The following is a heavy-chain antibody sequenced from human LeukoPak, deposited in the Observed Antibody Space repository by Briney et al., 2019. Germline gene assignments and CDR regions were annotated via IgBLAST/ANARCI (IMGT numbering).Heavy chain of an antibody. CDR3: ARIWYFGDNNWRYFDY. V-gene: IGHV3-7*01. D-gene: IGHD1-20*01. J-gene: IGHJ4*02. Sequence: GWSLRLSCAASGFTFGNYWMSGVRPAPGERLGWADKIEPDGSETQYVGSVKGRFTTSRDNAKNSLYLQMNSLRAEDTAIYYCARIWYFGDNNWRYFDYWDQGTLVTVSS. CDR2: IEPDGSET. CDR1: GFTFGNYW.